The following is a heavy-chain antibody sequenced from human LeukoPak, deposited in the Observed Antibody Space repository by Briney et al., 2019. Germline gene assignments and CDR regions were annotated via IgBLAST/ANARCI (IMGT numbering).Heavy chain of an antibody. D-gene: IGHD3-22*01. CDR2: IYYSGST. Sequence: SETLSLTCTVSGGSISSYYWSWIRQPPGKGLEWIGYIYYSGSTNYNPSLKSRVTISVDTSKNQFSLKLSSVTAADTAVYYCAGGDDSSGYLFDYWGQGTLVTVSS. CDR1: GGSISSYY. CDR3: AGGDDSSGYLFDY. V-gene: IGHV4-59*12. J-gene: IGHJ4*02.